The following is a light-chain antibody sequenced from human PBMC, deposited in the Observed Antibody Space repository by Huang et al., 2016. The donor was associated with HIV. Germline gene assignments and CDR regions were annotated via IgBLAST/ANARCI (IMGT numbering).Light chain of an antibody. Sequence: DVVMTQSPLSLPVSLGQPASISCRSSQNLVSSEGNTYLNWLHQGTGQSPRRLFYKVSNRDSGVADRFSASGSGTDFTLKISRVEAEDVGIYYCMQGIHWLTFGGGTKVEIK. CDR1: QNLVSSEGNTY. CDR3: MQGIHWLT. V-gene: IGKV2-30*01. J-gene: IGKJ4*01. CDR2: KVS.